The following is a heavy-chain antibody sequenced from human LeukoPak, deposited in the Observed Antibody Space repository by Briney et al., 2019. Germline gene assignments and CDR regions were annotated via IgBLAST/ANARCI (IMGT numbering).Heavy chain of an antibody. CDR2: VYYSGSA. CDR3: ARRIFGLYYFDY. V-gene: IGHV4-39*01. D-gene: IGHD3/OR15-3a*01. CDR1: GVSISNSTYY. J-gene: IGHJ4*02. Sequence: SETLSLTCTVSGVSISNSTYYWCWIRQPPGKGLGWVGTVYYSGSAYYNPSLKSRVTISVDTSKNQFSLKLRSVTAADTAVYYCARRIFGLYYFDYWGQGSLVTVSS.